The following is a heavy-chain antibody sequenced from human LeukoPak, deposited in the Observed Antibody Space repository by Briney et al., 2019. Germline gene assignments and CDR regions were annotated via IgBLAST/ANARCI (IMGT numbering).Heavy chain of an antibody. V-gene: IGHV1-18*01. CDR3: ARDASVVVTATPYYFDY. Sequence: ASVKVSCKASGYTFTSYGISWVRQAPGQGLEWMGWIGAYNGNTNYAQKLQGRVTMTTDTSTSTAYMELRSLRSDDTAVYYCARDASVVVTATPYYFDYWGQGTLVTVSS. CDR2: IGAYNGNT. CDR1: GYTFTSYG. J-gene: IGHJ4*02. D-gene: IGHD2-21*02.